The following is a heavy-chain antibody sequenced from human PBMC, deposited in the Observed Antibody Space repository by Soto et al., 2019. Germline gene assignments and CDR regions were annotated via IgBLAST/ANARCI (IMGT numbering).Heavy chain of an antibody. V-gene: IGHV3-7*01. Sequence: EVQLVESGGGLVQPGGSLRLSCAASGFTFSSYWMSWVRQAPGKGLEWVANIKQDGSEKYYVDSVKGRFTISRDNAKNSLYLKMNSLGAEDTAVYYCARDVGYCISTSCYPDYYYGMDVWGQGTTVTVSS. CDR2: IKQDGSEK. CDR1: GFTFSSYW. CDR3: ARDVGYCISTSCYPDYYYGMDV. J-gene: IGHJ6*02. D-gene: IGHD2-2*03.